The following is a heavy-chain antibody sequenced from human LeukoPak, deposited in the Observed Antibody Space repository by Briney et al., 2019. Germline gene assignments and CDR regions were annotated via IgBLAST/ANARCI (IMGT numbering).Heavy chain of an antibody. Sequence: PGGSLRLSCAASGFTVSSNFMSWVRQAPGKGLEWVSVIYGGGSTYYSDSVKGRFTISRDNSKNMLYLQMNSLRTEDTAVYYCAKVGSGNDYYWGQGTLVTVSS. V-gene: IGHV3-53*05. D-gene: IGHD5-12*01. CDR3: AKVGSGNDYY. CDR2: IYGGGST. J-gene: IGHJ4*02. CDR1: GFTVSSNF.